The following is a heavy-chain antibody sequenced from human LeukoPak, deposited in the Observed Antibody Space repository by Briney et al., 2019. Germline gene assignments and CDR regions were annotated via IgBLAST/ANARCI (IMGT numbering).Heavy chain of an antibody. D-gene: IGHD3-22*01. CDR2: IYYSGST. V-gene: IGHV4-30-4*08. CDR3: ARAMGDSSGYYIDY. CDR1: GGSISSGDYY. J-gene: IGHJ4*02. Sequence: PSQTLSLTCTVSGGSISSGDYYWSWIRQPPGKGLEWIGYIYYSGSTYYNPSLKSRVTISVDTSKNQFPLKLSSVTAADTAVYYCARAMGDSSGYYIDYWGQGTLVTVSS.